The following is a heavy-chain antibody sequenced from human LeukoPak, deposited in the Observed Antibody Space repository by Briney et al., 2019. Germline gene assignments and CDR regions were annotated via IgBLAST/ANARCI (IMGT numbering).Heavy chain of an antibody. Sequence: GGSLRLSCAASGFTFSSYWMSWVRQAPGKGLEWVANIKQDGSEKYYVDSVKGRFTISRDNSKNTLYLQMNSLRAEDTAVYYCAKGDSSGWPTSFDYWGQGTLVTVSS. CDR3: AKGDSSGWPTSFDY. CDR1: GFTFSSYW. D-gene: IGHD6-19*01. V-gene: IGHV3-7*03. CDR2: IKQDGSEK. J-gene: IGHJ4*02.